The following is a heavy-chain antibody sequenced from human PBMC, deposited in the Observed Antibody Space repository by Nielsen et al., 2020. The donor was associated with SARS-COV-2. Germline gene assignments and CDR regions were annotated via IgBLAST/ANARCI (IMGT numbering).Heavy chain of an antibody. Sequence: SDTLSLTCTVSGGSISRGGYYWSWIRHHPGKGLEWIGYIYFSGRTCYNPSLKSRVTISVDTSKNQFSLSLRSVTAADTAVYYCARESSGYDHYNYGMDVWGQGTTVTVSS. V-gene: IGHV4-31*03. CDR3: ARESSGYDHYNYGMDV. CDR1: GGSISRGGYY. J-gene: IGHJ6*02. D-gene: IGHD5-12*01. CDR2: IYFSGRT.